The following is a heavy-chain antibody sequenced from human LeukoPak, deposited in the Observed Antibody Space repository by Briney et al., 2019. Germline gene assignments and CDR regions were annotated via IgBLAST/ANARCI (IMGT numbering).Heavy chain of an antibody. Sequence: PGGSLRLSCAASGFTFSSYNMNWVRQAPGKGLEWVTYISGSSSTIYYADSVKGRFTISRDNAKNSLYLQMSSLRAEDTAVYYCANSRTYGLDYWGQGTLVTVSS. CDR1: GFTFSSYN. CDR2: ISGSSSTI. D-gene: IGHD1-26*01. CDR3: ANSRTYGLDY. V-gene: IGHV3-48*01. J-gene: IGHJ4*02.